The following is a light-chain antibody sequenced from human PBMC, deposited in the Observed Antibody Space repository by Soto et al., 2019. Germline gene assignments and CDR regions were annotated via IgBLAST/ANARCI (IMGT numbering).Light chain of an antibody. CDR1: QDISND. J-gene: IGKJ2*01. CDR3: LQLDRYRRA. Sequence: DIQMTQSPSSLSASVGDRVTITCRASQDISNDLGWYQQKPGKAPKRLIYTASSLQSGVPSRFSAIAAWSEFSVTSCSLPPIEFATYYCLQLDRYRRAFGEGTMLVIK. CDR2: TAS. V-gene: IGKV1-17*01.